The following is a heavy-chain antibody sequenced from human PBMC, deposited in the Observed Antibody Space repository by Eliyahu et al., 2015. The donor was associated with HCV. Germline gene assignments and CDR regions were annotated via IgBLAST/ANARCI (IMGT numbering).Heavy chain of an antibody. CDR2: INAGNGNT. CDR3: ARVWEPDYYFDY. J-gene: IGHJ4*02. Sequence: QVQLVQSGAEVKRPGASVKVSCTASGYTFTSYSIHWVRQAPGQRLEWMGWINAGNGNTKYSQKFQGRVTMSRDTSASTAYMELSSLRSEDSAVYHCARVWEPDYYFDYWGQGTXVTVSS. V-gene: IGHV1-3*01. CDR1: GYTFTSYS. D-gene: IGHD1-26*01.